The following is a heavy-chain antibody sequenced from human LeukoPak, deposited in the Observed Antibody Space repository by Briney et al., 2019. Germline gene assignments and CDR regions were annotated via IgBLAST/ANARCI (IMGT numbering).Heavy chain of an antibody. J-gene: IGHJ5*02. CDR3: ANEGLSGWYSSNVERNNWFGP. D-gene: IGHD6-19*01. Sequence: PGGSLRLSCAASGFTFSNYWMSWVRQAPGKGLEWVSAISGSADSTYYADSVKGRFTISRDNSKNALYLQMNSLRAEDTAIYYCANEGLSGWYSSNVERNNWFGPWGQGTLVNVSS. CDR1: GFTFSNYW. CDR2: ISGSADST. V-gene: IGHV3-23*01.